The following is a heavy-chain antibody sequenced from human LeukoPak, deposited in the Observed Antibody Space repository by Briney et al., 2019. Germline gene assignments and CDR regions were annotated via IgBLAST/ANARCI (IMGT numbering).Heavy chain of an antibody. CDR3: ARFYDSSGYGSQDY. D-gene: IGHD3-22*01. J-gene: IGHJ4*02. CDR2: IYYSGST. V-gene: IGHV4-39*01. CDR1: GGSISSSSYY. Sequence: SETLSLTCTVSGGSISSSSYYWGWIRQPPGKGLEWIGSIYYSGSTYYNPSLNCRVTISVDTSKNQFSLKLSSVPAADTAVYYCARFYDSSGYGSQDYWGQGTLVTVSS.